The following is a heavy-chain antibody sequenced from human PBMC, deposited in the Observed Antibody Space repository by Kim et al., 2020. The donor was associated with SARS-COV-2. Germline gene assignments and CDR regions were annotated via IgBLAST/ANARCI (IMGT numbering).Heavy chain of an antibody. V-gene: IGHV4-39*01. CDR2: IYYSGST. D-gene: IGHD6-13*01. CDR1: GGSISSSIYY. J-gene: IGHJ4*02. Sequence: ETLSLTRTVSGGSISSSIYYWGWIRQPPGKGLEWIGSIYYSGSTYYNPSLKSRVTVSVDTSKNQFSLKLSSVTAADTAVYYCARRPSSFRATEYYFDYWGQGTLVTVSS. CDR3: ARRPSSFRATEYYFDY.